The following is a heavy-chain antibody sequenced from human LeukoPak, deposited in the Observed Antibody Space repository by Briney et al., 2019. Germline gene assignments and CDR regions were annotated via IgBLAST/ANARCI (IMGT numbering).Heavy chain of an antibody. J-gene: IGHJ4*02. CDR2: TYYRSKWFN. CDR3: ARGTRNAFDS. D-gene: IGHD2-2*01. V-gene: IGHV6-1*01. Sequence: SQTLSLTCVISGDGVSTNNAAAWNWFRQSPSRGLEWLGRTYYRSKWFNEYAISVKSRIPINGDTSRNQFSLQLNSVTPEDTAMYYCARGTRNAFDSWGQGTLVTVSS. CDR1: GDGVSTNNAAA.